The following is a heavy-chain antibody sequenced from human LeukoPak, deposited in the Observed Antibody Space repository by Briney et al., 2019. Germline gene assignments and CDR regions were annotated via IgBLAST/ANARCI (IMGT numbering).Heavy chain of an antibody. Sequence: ASETLSVTCTVSGGSISSYYWSWLRQPPGKGLEWIGYIYYSGSTNYNPSLKSRVTISVDTSKNQFSLKLSSVTAADTAVYYCARDRGEDGYTAEFDYWGQGTLVTVSS. CDR1: GGSISSYY. J-gene: IGHJ4*02. D-gene: IGHD5-24*01. CDR2: IYYSGST. CDR3: ARDRGEDGYTAEFDY. V-gene: IGHV4-59*01.